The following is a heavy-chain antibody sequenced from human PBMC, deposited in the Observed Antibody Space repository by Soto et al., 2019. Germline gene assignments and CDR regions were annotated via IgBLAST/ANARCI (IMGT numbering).Heavy chain of an antibody. CDR3: ARYYDFWSGPAGDYYYYGMDV. D-gene: IGHD3-3*01. V-gene: IGHV4-31*03. CDR1: GGSISSGGYY. J-gene: IGHJ6*02. CDR2: IYYSGST. Sequence: SETLSLTCTVSGGSISSGGYYWSWIRQHPGKGLEWIGYIYYSGSTYYNPSLKSRVTISVDTSKNQFSLKLSSVTAADTAVYYCARYYDFWSGPAGDYYYYGMDVWGQGTTVTVSS.